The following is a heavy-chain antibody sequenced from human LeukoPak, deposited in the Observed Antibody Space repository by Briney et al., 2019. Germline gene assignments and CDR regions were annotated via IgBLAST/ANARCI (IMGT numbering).Heavy chain of an antibody. J-gene: IGHJ4*02. V-gene: IGHV3-33*06. CDR3: SKPGTTSLGWAQFDY. CDR1: GFTFSSYG. Sequence: GGSLRLSCAASGFTFSSYGMHWVRQAPGKGVEWVAGIWYDGSNKYYADSVKGRFTISRDNSKNTLNLHRNRLRAEDTAIYYFSKPGTTSLGWAQFDYWGQGSLVTVSS. CDR2: IWYDGSNK. D-gene: IGHD3-10*01.